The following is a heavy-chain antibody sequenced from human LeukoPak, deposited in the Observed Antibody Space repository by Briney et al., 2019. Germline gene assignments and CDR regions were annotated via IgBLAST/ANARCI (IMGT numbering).Heavy chain of an antibody. Sequence: SVKVSCKASGGAFTTHSISWVLQAPGEGLEWMGRIFPTFGLTNYAQKFQGRVTISADKSTNTAYMELSSLGSADTAVYFCAGSTVEEVSASGSGMDVWGQGTMVTVSS. CDR2: IFPTFGLT. J-gene: IGHJ6*02. CDR1: GGAFTTHS. D-gene: IGHD3-10*01. CDR3: AGSTVEEVSASGSGMDV. V-gene: IGHV1-69*02.